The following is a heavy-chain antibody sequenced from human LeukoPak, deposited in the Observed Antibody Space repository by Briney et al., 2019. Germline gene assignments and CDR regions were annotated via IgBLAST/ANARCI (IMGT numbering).Heavy chain of an antibody. D-gene: IGHD3-3*01. CDR3: ARGEVDFWSGYYVGY. CDR1: GGSISSYY. V-gene: IGHV4-59*01. CDR2: IYYSGST. J-gene: IGHJ4*02. Sequence: PSETLSLTCTVSGGSISSYYWSWIRQPPGKGLEWIGYIYYSGSTNYNPSLKSRVTISVDTSKNQFSLKLSSVTAADTAVYYCARGEVDFWSGYYVGYWGQGTLVTVSS.